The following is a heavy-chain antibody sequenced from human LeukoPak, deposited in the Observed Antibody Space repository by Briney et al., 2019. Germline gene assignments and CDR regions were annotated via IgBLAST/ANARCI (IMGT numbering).Heavy chain of an antibody. CDR2: INPNSGGT. CDR3: AREGLTTVTTYDY. V-gene: IGHV1-2*02. D-gene: IGHD4-17*01. J-gene: IGHJ4*02. Sequence: ASVKVSCKASGYTFTGYHMHWVRQAPGQGLEWTGWINPNSGGTNYAQKFQGRVTMTRDTSISTAYMELSRLRSDDTAVYYCAREGLTTVTTYDYWGQGTLVTVSS. CDR1: GYTFTGYH.